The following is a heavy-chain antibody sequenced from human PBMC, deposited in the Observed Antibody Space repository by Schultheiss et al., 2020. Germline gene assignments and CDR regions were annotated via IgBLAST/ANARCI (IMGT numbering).Heavy chain of an antibody. Sequence: GGSLRLSCKGSGYTFTNYWIGWVRQTPGKGLEWMGSIYPGDSDTRYSPSFQGQVTISADRSISTAYLQWSSLKASDTAIYYCARSLVAAYNWFDPWGQGTLVTVSS. CDR1: GYTFTNYW. J-gene: IGHJ5*02. V-gene: IGHV5-51*01. D-gene: IGHD2-15*01. CDR2: IYPGDSDT. CDR3: ARSLVAAYNWFDP.